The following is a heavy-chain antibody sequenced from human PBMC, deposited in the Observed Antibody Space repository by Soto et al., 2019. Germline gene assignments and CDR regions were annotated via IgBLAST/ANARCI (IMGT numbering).Heavy chain of an antibody. CDR2: MYYSRST. CDR3: ARGYCSGPGCYGRGAWFHP. D-gene: IGHD2-15*01. V-gene: IGHV4-39*01. CDR1: GDSINNGTYF. Sequence: QLQLQESGPGLVKPSETLSLTCTVSGDSINNGTYFWGWIRQPPGKGLEWIGTMYYSRSTHYNPSLKIQVTLFVDTSKNQFSLRLSSVTASDTSVFYCARGYCSGPGCYGRGAWFHPWGQGTLVTVSS. J-gene: IGHJ5*02.